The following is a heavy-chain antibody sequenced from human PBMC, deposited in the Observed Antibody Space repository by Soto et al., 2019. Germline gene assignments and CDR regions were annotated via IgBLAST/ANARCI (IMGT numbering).Heavy chain of an antibody. Sequence: EVQLLESGGGLVQPGGSLRLSCVGSGFTFINYAMNWVRKTPGKGLEWVSTISGGGDRAFDADTVKGRFTISRDNSKNTVNLQTNSLRADDTAVYYCARKVLGSTSRPDWWYFDLWGRGTLVTVSS. D-gene: IGHD2-2*01. J-gene: IGHJ2*01. CDR3: ARKVLGSTSRPDWWYFDL. CDR2: ISGGGDRA. CDR1: GFTFINYA. V-gene: IGHV3-23*01.